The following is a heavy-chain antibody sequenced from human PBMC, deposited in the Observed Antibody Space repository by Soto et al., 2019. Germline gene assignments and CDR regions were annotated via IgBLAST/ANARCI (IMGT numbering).Heavy chain of an antibody. CDR3: ARPHYTVYRSSYASLFYDP. J-gene: IGHJ5*02. V-gene: IGHV3-30*03. Sequence: QPGGSLRLSCAASGFSFSSYGMEWVRLAPGKGLEWVAATTYDGGIKHYVDSVKGRFTISRDNSKNTLYLQMNSLRAEDTAVYYCARPHYTVYRSSYASLFYDPWGQGTLVTVSS. CDR1: GFSFSSYG. CDR2: TTYDGGIK. D-gene: IGHD6-6*01.